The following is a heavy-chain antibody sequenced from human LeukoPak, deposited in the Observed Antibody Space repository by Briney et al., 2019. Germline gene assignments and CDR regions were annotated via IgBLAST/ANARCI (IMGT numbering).Heavy chain of an antibody. V-gene: IGHV3-23*01. CDR3: ARLGSGSLRPYHFDH. CDR1: GFTFYSYA. CDR2: ISDNGGST. Sequence: GGSLRLSCAASGFTFYSYAMTWVRQAPGKGLEWFSGISDNGGSTYHAVSVRGRFTISRDNSKNTLYLQMNSLIAEDTAVYYCARLGSGSLRPYHFDHWGQGSLVTVSS. J-gene: IGHJ4*02. D-gene: IGHD3-10*01.